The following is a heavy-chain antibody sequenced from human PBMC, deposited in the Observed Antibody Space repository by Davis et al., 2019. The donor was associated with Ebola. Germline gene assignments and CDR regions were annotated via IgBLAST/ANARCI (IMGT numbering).Heavy chain of an antibody. Sequence: PSETLSLTCTVSGASINNHFWNWIRQTPGKGLEWVGYIHHSGSQNYNHSLKSRLSMSVDVSKNQFSLELSSVTAADTAVYYCVRTAESTLVFDYWGQGALVTVSS. CDR2: IHHSGSQ. D-gene: IGHD7-27*01. J-gene: IGHJ4*02. V-gene: IGHV4-59*03. CDR3: VRTAESTLVFDY. CDR1: GASINNHF.